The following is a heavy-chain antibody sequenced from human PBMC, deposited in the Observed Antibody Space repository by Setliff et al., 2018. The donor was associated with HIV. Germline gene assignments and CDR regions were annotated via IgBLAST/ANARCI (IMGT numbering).Heavy chain of an antibody. J-gene: IGHJ6*03. CDR1: GGSFSGYY. Sequence: SETLSLTCAVYGGSFSGYYWSWIRQPPGKGLERLGEIDHTGSTNYNLSLKSRITMSADPSKNQFSLKVRSVIAADTALYYCARGRNYGSPYFYYMDVWATGTTVTVS. V-gene: IGHV4-34*01. D-gene: IGHD3-10*01. CDR2: IDHTGST. CDR3: ARGRNYGSPYFYYMDV.